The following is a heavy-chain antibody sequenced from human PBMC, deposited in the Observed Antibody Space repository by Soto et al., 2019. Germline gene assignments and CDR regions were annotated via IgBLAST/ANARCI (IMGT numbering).Heavy chain of an antibody. CDR1: GYKFTTYF. D-gene: IGHD2-15*01. V-gene: IGHV1-46*01. CDR3: VRGYCTTSPCSGDFQF. CDR2: IHPSGDT. Sequence: ASVKVSCKVSGYKFTTYFIHWVRQAPGQGLEWMGMIHPSGDTGYAQKFRGRVTMTIDTSTTTAYMELGNLTSEDTAVYFSVRGYCTTSPCSGDFQFWGQGTLVTVS. J-gene: IGHJ1*01.